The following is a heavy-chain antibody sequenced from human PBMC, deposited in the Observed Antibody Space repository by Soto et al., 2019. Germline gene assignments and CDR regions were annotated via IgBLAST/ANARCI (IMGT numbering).Heavy chain of an antibody. D-gene: IGHD6-13*01. CDR3: ARNQAGSSSWQDYYYGMDV. J-gene: IGHJ6*02. Sequence: SSETLSLTCTVSGGSISSYYWSWIRQPAGKGLEWIGRIYTSGSTNYNPSLKSRVTMSVDTSKNQFSLKLSSVTAADTAVYYCARNQAGSSSWQDYYYGMDVWGQGTTVTVSS. CDR2: IYTSGST. CDR1: GGSISSYY. V-gene: IGHV4-4*07.